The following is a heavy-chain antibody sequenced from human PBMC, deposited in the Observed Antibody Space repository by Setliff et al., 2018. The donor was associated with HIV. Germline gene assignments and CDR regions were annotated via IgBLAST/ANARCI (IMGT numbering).Heavy chain of an antibody. CDR1: GYTFTGDY. CDR2: INPNSGVT. Sequence: ASVKVSCKAAGYTFTGDYMHWVRQAPGQGLEWMGWINPNSGVTNYAQKFQGRVTMTRDTSISPAYMERSRLRSDDTAVYYCARVGYSCPNWGQGTLVTVS. CDR3: ARVGYSCPN. J-gene: IGHJ4*02. D-gene: IGHD5-12*01. V-gene: IGHV1-2*02.